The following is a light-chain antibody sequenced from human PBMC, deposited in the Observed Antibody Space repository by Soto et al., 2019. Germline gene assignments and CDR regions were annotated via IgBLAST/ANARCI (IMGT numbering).Light chain of an antibody. J-gene: IGLJ1*01. CDR1: SSDVGDYNY. V-gene: IGLV2-14*01. CDR3: SSYTSIITLVV. CDR2: DVS. Sequence: QSALTQPASVSGSPGQSITISCTGTSSDVGDYNYVSWYQQHPGKAPKLMIYDVSNRPSGFSNRFSGSKSGNTASLTISGLQAEYEADYYCSSYTSIITLVVFGTGTKLTVL.